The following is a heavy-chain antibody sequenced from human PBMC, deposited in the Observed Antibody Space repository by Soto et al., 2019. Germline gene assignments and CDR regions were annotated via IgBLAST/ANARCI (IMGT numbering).Heavy chain of an antibody. CDR2: ISYDGSNK. CDR1: GFTFSSYA. CDR3: ARVANYDILTGYLPPPPL. V-gene: IGHV3-30-3*01. D-gene: IGHD3-9*01. Sequence: GGSLRLSCAASGFTFSSYAMHWVRQAPGKGLEWVAVISYDGSNKYYADSVKGRFTISRDNSKNTLYLQMNSLRAEDTAVYYCARVANYDILTGYLPPPPLWGQGTLVTVSS. J-gene: IGHJ4*02.